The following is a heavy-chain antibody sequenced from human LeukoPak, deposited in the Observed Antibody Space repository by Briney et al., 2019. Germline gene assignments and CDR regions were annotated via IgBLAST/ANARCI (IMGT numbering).Heavy chain of an antibody. J-gene: IGHJ4*02. D-gene: IGHD5-18*01. CDR2: IGSSGGGI. CDR3: ARYSYGSLDY. V-gene: IGHV3-48*02. CDR1: GFTFSTYT. Sequence: GGSLRLSCAASGFTFSTYTMYWVRHPPGKRLEWVSIIGSSGGGIHYADSVKGRFTISRDNARNSLFLQMNSLRDEDTAVYYCARYSYGSLDYWGQGTLVTVSS.